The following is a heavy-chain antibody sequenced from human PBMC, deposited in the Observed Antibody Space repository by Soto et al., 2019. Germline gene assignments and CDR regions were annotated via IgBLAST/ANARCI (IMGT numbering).Heavy chain of an antibody. D-gene: IGHD6-19*01. CDR3: ARDFSGQWLEPYNWFDP. CDR2: INAGNGNT. V-gene: IGHV1-3*01. Sequence: GASMKVSCKASGYTFTSYAMHWVRQAPGQRLEWMGWINAGNGNTKYSQKFQGRVTITRDTSASTAYMELSSLRSEDTVVYYCARDFSGQWLEPYNWFDPWGQGTLVIVSS. J-gene: IGHJ5*02. CDR1: GYTFTSYA.